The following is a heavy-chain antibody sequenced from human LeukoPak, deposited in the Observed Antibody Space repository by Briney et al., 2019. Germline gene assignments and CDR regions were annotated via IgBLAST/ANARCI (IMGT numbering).Heavy chain of an antibody. CDR2: VNPKSGNT. CDR3: ARGLPLGYCTYGVCYPPKHFDF. Sequence: ASVKVSRKASGYTFSNYDINWVRQAPGQGLEWMGWVNPKSGNTGYKQKFQARVTITRDTSITTAYMELRSLTSDDTAVYFCARGLPLGYCTYGVCYPPKHFDFWGQGTLVTVSS. J-gene: IGHJ4*02. D-gene: IGHD2-8*01. CDR1: GYTFSNYD. V-gene: IGHV1-8*03.